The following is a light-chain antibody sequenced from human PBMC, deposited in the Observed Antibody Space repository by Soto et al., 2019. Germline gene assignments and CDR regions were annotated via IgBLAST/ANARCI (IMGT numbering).Light chain of an antibody. CDR3: QHYCRYSLS. V-gene: IGKV1-5*03. CDR2: KAS. J-gene: IGKJ4*01. CDR1: ESISTW. Sequence: DIQMTQSPSTLSASVGDRVTITCRASESISTWLAWYQQKTGKAPKLLIYKASTLASGVPSRFSGGGSGTEFTLTISSLQPDDFETYYCQHYCRYSLSFGGGTKVEIK.